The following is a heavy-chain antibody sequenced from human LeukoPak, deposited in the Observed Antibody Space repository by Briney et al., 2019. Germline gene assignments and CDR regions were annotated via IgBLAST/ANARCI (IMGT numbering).Heavy chain of an antibody. V-gene: IGHV3-74*01. J-gene: IGHJ3*02. CDR2: INSDGSST. Sequence: SGGSLRLSCAASGFTFSSYWMHWVRQAPGKGLVWVSRINSDGSSTSYADSVKGRFTISRDNAKNSLYLQMNSLRAEDTAVYYCARENPITMIVGAAFDIWGQGTMVTVSS. D-gene: IGHD3-22*01. CDR1: GFTFSSYW. CDR3: ARENPITMIVGAAFDI.